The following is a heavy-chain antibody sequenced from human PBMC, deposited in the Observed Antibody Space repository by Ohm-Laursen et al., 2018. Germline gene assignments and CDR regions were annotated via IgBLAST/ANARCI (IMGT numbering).Heavy chain of an antibody. Sequence: SETLSLTCTVSGGSISSYYWSWIRQPPGKGLEWIAYTYYSGSTNYNPSLSSRVTISVDTSKNQFSLKLSSVTAADTAVYYCTRGEVPWRLDYWGQGTLVTVSS. CDR3: TRGEVPWRLDY. CDR2: TYYSGST. V-gene: IGHV4-59*01. J-gene: IGHJ4*02. D-gene: IGHD6-25*01. CDR1: GGSISSYY.